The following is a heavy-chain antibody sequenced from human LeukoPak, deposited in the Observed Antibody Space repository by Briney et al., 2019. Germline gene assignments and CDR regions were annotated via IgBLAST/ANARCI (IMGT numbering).Heavy chain of an antibody. D-gene: IGHD2-15*01. Sequence: PGRSLRLSCAASGFTFSSYGMHWVRQAPGKGLEWVAVIWYDGSNKYYAVSVKGRFTISRDNSKNTLYLQMNSLRAEDTAVYYCARVLCSGGTCLDAFDIWGQGTMVTVSS. J-gene: IGHJ3*02. V-gene: IGHV3-33*01. CDR3: ARVLCSGGTCLDAFDI. CDR1: GFTFSSYG. CDR2: IWYDGSNK.